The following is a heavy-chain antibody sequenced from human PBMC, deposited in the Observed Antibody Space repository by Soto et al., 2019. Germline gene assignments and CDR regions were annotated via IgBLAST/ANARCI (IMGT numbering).Heavy chain of an antibody. D-gene: IGHD3-22*01. Sequence: SETLSLTCTVSGGSISSGGYYWSWIRQHPGKGLEWIGYIYYSGSTYYNPSLKSRVTISVDTSKNQFSLKLSSVTAADTAVYYCARDNYYDSSGPWFDPWGQGTLVTVSS. V-gene: IGHV4-31*03. CDR3: ARDNYYDSSGPWFDP. J-gene: IGHJ5*02. CDR1: GGSISSGGYY. CDR2: IYYSGST.